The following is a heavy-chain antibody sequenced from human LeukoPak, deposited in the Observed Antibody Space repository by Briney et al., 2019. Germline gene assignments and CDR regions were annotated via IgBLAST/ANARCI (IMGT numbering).Heavy chain of an antibody. CDR1: GYTFTSSS. J-gene: IGHJ4*02. CDR3: AKDTWDY. V-gene: IGHV7-4-1*01. CDR2: INANTGNP. Sequence: GASVKVSCKASGYTFTSSSMNWVRQPPGQGLEWMGWINANTGNPTFVQGFTGRFVSSLDTSVSTAYLQISSLKAEDTAVYYCAKDTWDYWGQGTLVTVSS.